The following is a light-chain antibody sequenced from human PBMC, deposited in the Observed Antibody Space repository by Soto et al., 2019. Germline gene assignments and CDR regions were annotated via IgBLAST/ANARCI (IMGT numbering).Light chain of an antibody. Sequence: EVVLIQSTDTLSLSPGERATLSCRASQSVSSNLAWYQQNPGQAPRLLIFDASNRATGIPARFSGSGSGTEFTLTISSLQSEDFAVYYCQQYNTWPPITFGQGTRLEFK. J-gene: IGKJ5*01. CDR2: DAS. CDR1: QSVSSN. V-gene: IGKV3D-15*01. CDR3: QQYNTWPPIT.